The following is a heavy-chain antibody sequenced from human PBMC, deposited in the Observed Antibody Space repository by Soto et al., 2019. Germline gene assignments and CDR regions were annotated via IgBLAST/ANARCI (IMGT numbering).Heavy chain of an antibody. J-gene: IGHJ4*02. V-gene: IGHV4-59*08. CDR3: ARRYGPGFDY. CDR1: GGSISSYY. Sequence: ASETLSLTCTVSGGSISSYYWSWIRQPPGKGLEWIGYIYYSGSTNYNPSLKSRVTISVDMSKNQFSLKLSSVTAADTAVYYCARRYGPGFDYWGQGTLVTVSS. CDR2: IYYSGST. D-gene: IGHD4-17*01.